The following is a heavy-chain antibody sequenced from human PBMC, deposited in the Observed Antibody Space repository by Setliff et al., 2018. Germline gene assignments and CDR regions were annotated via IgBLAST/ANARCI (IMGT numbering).Heavy chain of an antibody. CDR3: AQGRGEMDS. CDR2: IYYSGST. J-gene: IGHJ4*02. V-gene: IGHV4-30-4*08. D-gene: IGHD3-10*01. CDR1: GGSISSGDYY. Sequence: PSETLSLTCTVSGGSISSGDYYWSWIRQPPGKGLEWIGYIYYSGSTYYNPSLKSRVTISVDTSKTQCSLKMTSVTAADTAVYYCAQGRGEMDSWGQGILVTVSS.